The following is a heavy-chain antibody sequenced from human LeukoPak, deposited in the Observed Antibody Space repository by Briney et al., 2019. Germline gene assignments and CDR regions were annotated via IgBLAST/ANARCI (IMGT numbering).Heavy chain of an antibody. D-gene: IGHD2-2*01. J-gene: IGHJ5*02. Sequence: ASVKVSCKASGYTFTGYYMHWVRQAPGQGLEWMGWINPNSGGTNYAQKFQGWVTMTRDTSISTAYMELSRLRSDDTAVYYCARDGSSSTSWDGDWFDPWGQGTLVTVSS. CDR1: GYTFTGYY. CDR2: INPNSGGT. V-gene: IGHV1-2*04. CDR3: ARDGSSSTSWDGDWFDP.